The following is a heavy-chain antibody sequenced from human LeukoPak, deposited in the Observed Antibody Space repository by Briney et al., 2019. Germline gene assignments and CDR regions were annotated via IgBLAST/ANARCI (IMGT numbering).Heavy chain of an antibody. CDR2: IYYSGST. Sequence: SETLSLTCTVSGGSISSSSYYWGWIRQPPEKGLEWIGSIYYSGSTYYNPSLKSRVTISVDTSKNQFSLKLSSVTAADTAVYYCARRMVRGVINFWGQGTLVTVSS. J-gene: IGHJ4*02. D-gene: IGHD3-10*01. V-gene: IGHV4-39*01. CDR3: ARRMVRGVINF. CDR1: GGSISSSSYY.